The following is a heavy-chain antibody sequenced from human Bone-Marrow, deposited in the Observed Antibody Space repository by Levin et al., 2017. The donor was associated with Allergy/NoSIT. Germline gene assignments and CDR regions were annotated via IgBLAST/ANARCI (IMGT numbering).Heavy chain of an antibody. J-gene: IGHJ4*02. V-gene: IGHV3-23*01. CDR2: ISVSGSGGST. D-gene: IGHD1-26*01. Sequence: GGSLRLSCAASGFTFRYYTMSWVRQTPGKGLEWVSAISVSGSGGSTYYADSVKGRFTISRDNSKNTLYLQMDSLGAEDTAVYYCAKDLRDRSRGSFGNWGQGTLVTVSS. CDR3: AKDLRDRSRGSFGN. CDR1: GFTFRYYT.